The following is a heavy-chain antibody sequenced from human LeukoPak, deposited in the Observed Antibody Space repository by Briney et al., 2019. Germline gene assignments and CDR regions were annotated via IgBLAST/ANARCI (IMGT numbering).Heavy chain of an antibody. CDR2: IYTSGST. D-gene: IGHD6-19*01. Sequence: PSETLSLTCTVSGGSISSYYWSWIRQPAGKGLEWIGRIYTSGSTNYNPSLRSRVTMSVDTSKNQFSLKLSSVTAADTAVYYCARCSYSSGCYWYFDLWGRGTLVTVSS. J-gene: IGHJ2*01. CDR1: GGSISSYY. CDR3: ARCSYSSGCYWYFDL. V-gene: IGHV4-4*07.